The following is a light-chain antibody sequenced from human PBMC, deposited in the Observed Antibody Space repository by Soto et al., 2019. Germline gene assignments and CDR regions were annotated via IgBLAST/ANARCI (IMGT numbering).Light chain of an antibody. CDR3: QQYVSSPFT. J-gene: IGKJ3*01. Sequence: EIVLTQSPGTLSLSPGERATLSCRASQSVGSSYLTWYQQKPGQAPRLLIYDVSIRATGIPDRFSGSGSGTDFTLTISRLEPEDWAVYYCQQYVSSPFTFGPGTKVDIK. V-gene: IGKV3-20*01. CDR1: QSVGSSY. CDR2: DVS.